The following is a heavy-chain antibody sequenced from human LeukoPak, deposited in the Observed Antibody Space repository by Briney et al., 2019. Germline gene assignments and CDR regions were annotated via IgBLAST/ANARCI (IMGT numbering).Heavy chain of an antibody. J-gene: IGHJ4*02. V-gene: IGHV4-34*01. Sequence: PSETLSLTCAVYGGSFSGYYWSWIRQPPGKGLEWIGEINHSGSTYYNPSLKSRVTISVDTSKNQFSLKLSSVTAADTAVYYCARHCPDYGDYPNFDYWGQGTLVTVSS. CDR2: INHSGST. CDR3: ARHCPDYGDYPNFDY. D-gene: IGHD4-17*01. CDR1: GGSFSGYY.